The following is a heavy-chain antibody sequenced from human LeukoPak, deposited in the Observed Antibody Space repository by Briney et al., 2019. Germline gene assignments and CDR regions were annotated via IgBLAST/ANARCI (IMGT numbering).Heavy chain of an antibody. V-gene: IGHV3-66*01. Sequence: GGSLRLSCAASGFTFSSYAMSWVRQAPGKGLEWVSVIYSGGSTYYADSVKGRFTISRDNSKNTLYLQMNSLRAEDTAVYYCARVTEDYDYVWGSYRWYFFDYWGQGTLVTVSS. CDR2: IYSGGST. CDR1: GFTFSSYA. CDR3: ARVTEDYDYVWGSYRWYFFDY. J-gene: IGHJ4*02. D-gene: IGHD3-16*02.